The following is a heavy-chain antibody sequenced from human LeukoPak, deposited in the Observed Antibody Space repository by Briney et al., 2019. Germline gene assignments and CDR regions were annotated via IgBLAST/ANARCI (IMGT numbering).Heavy chain of an antibody. CDR3: ARDSQEFFQH. CDR1: GFTFDNYA. CDR2: ISGDGGGT. V-gene: IGHV3-43*02. Sequence: GGSLRLSCAASGFTFDNYAIHWVRQAPGKGLEWVSLISGDGGGTYYADSMKCRFTISRDNSKNSLYLQMNSLRTEDTALYYCARDSQEFFQHWGQSTLVTVSS. J-gene: IGHJ1*01.